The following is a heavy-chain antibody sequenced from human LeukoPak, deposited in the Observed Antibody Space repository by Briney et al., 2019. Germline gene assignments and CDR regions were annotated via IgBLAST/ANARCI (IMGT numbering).Heavy chain of an antibody. Sequence: GGSLRLSCAASGFTFSSYEMNWVRQAPGKGLEWVSYISSSGSTIYYADSVKGRFTISRDNAKNSLYLQMNSLRAEDTAVYYCAKDGVAAAAGTVHFDYWGQGTLVTVSS. D-gene: IGHD6-13*01. V-gene: IGHV3-48*03. CDR1: GFTFSSYE. CDR2: ISSSGSTI. CDR3: AKDGVAAAAGTVHFDY. J-gene: IGHJ4*02.